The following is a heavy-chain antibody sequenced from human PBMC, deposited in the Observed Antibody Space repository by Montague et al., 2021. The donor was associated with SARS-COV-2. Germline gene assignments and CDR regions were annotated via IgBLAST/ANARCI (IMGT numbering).Heavy chain of an antibody. D-gene: IGHD6-19*01. Sequence: CAISGDSVSSSTVAWNWPRQSLSRGLEWLGRTYFRSSLYNDYALSVKSRLNIQPDAAKNQFSLQLTSVTPEDTAIYYCARQDTSGWLTFDYWGQGILVTVSS. CDR3: ARQDTSGWLTFDY. CDR1: GDSVSSSTVA. CDR2: TYFRSSLYN. J-gene: IGHJ4*02. V-gene: IGHV6-1*01.